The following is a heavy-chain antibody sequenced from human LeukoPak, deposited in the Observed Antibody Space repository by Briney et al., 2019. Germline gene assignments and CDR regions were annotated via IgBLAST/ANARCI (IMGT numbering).Heavy chain of an antibody. Sequence: PGGSLRLSCAASGFTFSSYGMHWVRQAPGKGLEWVAVISYDGSNKYYADSVKGRFTISRDNSKNTLYLQMNILRVEDTAVYYCARDTPRGSTHLDYWGQGTLVTVSA. CDR1: GFTFSSYG. D-gene: IGHD1-26*01. V-gene: IGHV3-30*03. CDR3: ARDTPRGSTHLDY. J-gene: IGHJ4*02. CDR2: ISYDGSNK.